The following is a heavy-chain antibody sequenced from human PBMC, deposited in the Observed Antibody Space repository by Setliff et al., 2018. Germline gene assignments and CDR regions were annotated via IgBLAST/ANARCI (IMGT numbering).Heavy chain of an antibody. D-gene: IGHD3-10*01. Sequence: GASVKVSCKTSAYSFTDYYIQWVRQAPGQGLEWMGWINPNSGGTKYSPKFQGRVAMTRDTSVTTAFLELSGLTYDDTAVYYCARLFQGYDYYKKFDSWGQGTLVTAPQ. CDR2: INPNSGGT. J-gene: IGHJ4*02. CDR1: AYSFTDYY. CDR3: ARLFQGYDYYKKFDS. V-gene: IGHV1-2*02.